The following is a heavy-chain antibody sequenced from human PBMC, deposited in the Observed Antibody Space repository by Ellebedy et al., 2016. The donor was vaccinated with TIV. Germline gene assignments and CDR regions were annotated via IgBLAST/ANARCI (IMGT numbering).Heavy chain of an antibody. Sequence: GESLKISXAASGFTFSSYAMHWVRQAPGKGLEWVAVISYDGSNKYYADSVKGRFTISRDNSKNTLYLQMNSLRAEDTAVYYCARDHHIVVVPAAIGYYGMDVWGQGTTVTVSS. J-gene: IGHJ6*02. CDR2: ISYDGSNK. CDR3: ARDHHIVVVPAAIGYYGMDV. D-gene: IGHD2-2*02. V-gene: IGHV3-30*04. CDR1: GFTFSSYA.